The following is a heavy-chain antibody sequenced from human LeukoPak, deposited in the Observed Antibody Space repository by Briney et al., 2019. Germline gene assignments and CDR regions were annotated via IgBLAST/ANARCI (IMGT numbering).Heavy chain of an antibody. J-gene: IGHJ4*01. CDR1: GFTFSSYA. CDR2: ISGSGGNT. Sequence: TGGSLRLSCAASGFTFSSYAMSWVRQAPGTGLEWVSGISGSGGNTCYADSVRGRFTISRDTSKNTLYLQMNSLRAEDTAVYYCAKGHSSGWYGYFDYWGHGTLVTVSS. D-gene: IGHD6-19*01. V-gene: IGHV3-23*01. CDR3: AKGHSSGWYGYFDY.